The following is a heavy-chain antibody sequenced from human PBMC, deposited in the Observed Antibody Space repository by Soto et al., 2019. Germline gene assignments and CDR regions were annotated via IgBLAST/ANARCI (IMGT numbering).Heavy chain of an antibody. Sequence: ASVKVSCKASGYTFTSYAMHWVRQAPGQRLEWMGWINAGNGNTKYSQKFQGRVTIARDTSASTAYMELSSLRSEDTAVYYCARAEGVKYYDFWSGYYTYYYYGMDVWGQGTTVTVSS. D-gene: IGHD3-3*01. CDR1: GYTFTSYA. CDR2: INAGNGNT. CDR3: ARAEGVKYYDFWSGYYTYYYYGMDV. V-gene: IGHV1-3*01. J-gene: IGHJ6*02.